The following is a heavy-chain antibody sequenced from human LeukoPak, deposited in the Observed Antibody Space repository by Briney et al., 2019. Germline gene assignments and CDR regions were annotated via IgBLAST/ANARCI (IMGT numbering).Heavy chain of an antibody. V-gene: IGHV3-30-3*01. CDR1: GFTFPNYA. CDR3: ARDGYCSGTSCSNEPISTVRTMDYMDV. CDR2: ISYDGTNK. Sequence: HPGGSLRLSCAASGFTFPNYAIHWVRQAPGKGLEWVAVISYDGTNKQYADSVKGRVTVSRDNPQNTLYLQMNSLRTEDTAVYYCARDGYCSGTSCSNEPISTVRTMDYMDVWGKGTTVTVSS. D-gene: IGHD2-2*03. J-gene: IGHJ6*03.